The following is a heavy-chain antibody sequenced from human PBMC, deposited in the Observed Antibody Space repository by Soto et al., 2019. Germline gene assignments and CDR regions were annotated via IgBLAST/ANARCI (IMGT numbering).Heavy chain of an antibody. J-gene: IGHJ4*02. CDR2: IYYSGTT. CDR3: ARDDSTDYGDYGGCFGH. D-gene: IGHD4-17*01. CDR1: GGSISSGDYN. V-gene: IGHV4-30-4*01. Sequence: QVQLQESGPGLVKPSQTLSLTCTVSGGSISSGDYNWSWIRQPPGKGLEWIGYIYYSGTTYYNPSLKSRVTISVDTSKNQFSLKMSSVTAADTAVYYCARDDSTDYGDYGGCFGHWGQGTLVTVSS.